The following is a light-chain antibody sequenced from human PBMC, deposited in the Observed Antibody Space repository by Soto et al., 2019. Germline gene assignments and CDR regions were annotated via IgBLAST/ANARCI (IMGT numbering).Light chain of an antibody. J-gene: IGKJ4*01. Sequence: EIELTQSPATLSLSPGESATPSFRASQSVSSFLVWYQQKPGQAPRLLIYDAVNRVTGIPARFSGSGSGTDFTLTISSLEPEDFAVYYCQHRSNWPRLTFGGGTKVDIK. CDR1: QSVSSF. V-gene: IGKV3-11*01. CDR2: DAV. CDR3: QHRSNWPRLT.